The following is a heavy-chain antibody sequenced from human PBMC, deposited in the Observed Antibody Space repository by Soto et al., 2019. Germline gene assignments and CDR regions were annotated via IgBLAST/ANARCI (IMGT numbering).Heavy chain of an antibody. CDR1: GWTFTSYG. Sequence: VASVKVSFKGSGWTFTSYGISWVRQAPGQGLEWMGWISAYNSNTNYAQKLQGRVTMTTDTSTSTAYMELRILRSDDTAVYYCARRSKALLWFGDHGMDVWGQGTTVTVSS. V-gene: IGHV1-18*04. CDR2: ISAYNSNT. D-gene: IGHD3-10*01. CDR3: ARRSKALLWFGDHGMDV. J-gene: IGHJ6*02.